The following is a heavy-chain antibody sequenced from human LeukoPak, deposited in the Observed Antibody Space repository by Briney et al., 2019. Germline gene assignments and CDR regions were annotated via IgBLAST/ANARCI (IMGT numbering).Heavy chain of an antibody. CDR3: ARGFFYDSSGYKDY. J-gene: IGHJ4*02. D-gene: IGHD3-22*01. CDR1: GGSISSGSYY. CDR2: IYTSGST. Sequence: KSSQTLSLTCTVSGGSISSGSYYWSWIRQPAGKGLEWIGRIYTSGSTNYNPSLKSRVTISVDTSKNQFSLKLSSVTAADTAVYYCARGFFYDSSGYKDYWGQGTLVTVSS. V-gene: IGHV4-61*02.